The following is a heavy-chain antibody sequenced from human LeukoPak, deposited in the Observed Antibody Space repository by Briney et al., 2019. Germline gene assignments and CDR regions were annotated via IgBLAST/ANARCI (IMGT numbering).Heavy chain of an antibody. J-gene: IGHJ5*02. CDR3: AKDSIPDCSINSCYGADWFDP. V-gene: IGHV3-30*02. CDR1: GFTFSRYG. CDR2: IRFDGSEK. Sequence: GGSLRLSCAASGFTFSRYGMHWVRQAPGKGLEWVAFIRFDGSEKYYSDSVKGRFTISRDNSKNTLYLQMNSLRAEDTAVFYCAKDSIPDCSINSCYGADWFDPWGQGTLVTVSS. D-gene: IGHD2-2*01.